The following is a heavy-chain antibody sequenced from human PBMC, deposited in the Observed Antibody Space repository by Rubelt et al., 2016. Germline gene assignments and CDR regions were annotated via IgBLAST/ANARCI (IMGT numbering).Heavy chain of an antibody. J-gene: IGHJ5*02. Sequence: QVQLVRSGAEVKKPGASVKVSCKASGYTFTSYDINWVRQATGQGLEWMGWMNPNSGNTGYAQKFQGRVTITADESTSTGYMELSSLRSEDTAVYYGAREGGGTVAENWFDPWGQGTLVTVSS. CDR3: AREGGGTVAENWFDP. CDR1: GYTFTSYD. D-gene: IGHD1-26*01. CDR2: MNPNSGNT. V-gene: IGHV1-8*01.